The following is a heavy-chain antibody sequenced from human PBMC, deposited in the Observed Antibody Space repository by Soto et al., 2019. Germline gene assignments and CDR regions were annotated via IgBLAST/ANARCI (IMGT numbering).Heavy chain of an antibody. CDR2: INSDGSTK. CDR1: GFTFSSYW. CDR3: TAGLEVNRWVPIWIDI. J-gene: IGHJ5*01. D-gene: IGHD3-16*02. V-gene: IGHV3-74*01. Sequence: GSLILSCDASGFTFSSYWMHWVRQPPGTGLVWIARINSDGSTKSYADSMKRRSTTPKDNAKKTLYMQMSGLGVEDTVEYYCTAGLEVNRWVPIWIDIWGHGTLVTVSS.